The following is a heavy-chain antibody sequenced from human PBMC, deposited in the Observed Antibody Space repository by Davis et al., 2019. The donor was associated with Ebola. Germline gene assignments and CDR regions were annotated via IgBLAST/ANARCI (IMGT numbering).Heavy chain of an antibody. CDR2: IKQDGSEK. CDR1: GFTFSSYW. V-gene: IGHV3-7*01. CDR3: ARGGDRLSFFDY. J-gene: IGHJ4*02. Sequence: GESLKISCAASGFTFSSYWMSWVRQAPGKGLEWVANIKQDGSEKYYVDSVKGRFTISRDNAKNSLYLQMNSLRAEDTAVYYCARGGDRLSFFDYWGQGTLVTVSS. D-gene: IGHD3-16*01.